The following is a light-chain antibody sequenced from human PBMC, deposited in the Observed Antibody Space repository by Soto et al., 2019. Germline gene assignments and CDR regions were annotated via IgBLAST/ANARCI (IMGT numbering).Light chain of an antibody. V-gene: IGLV2-14*03. CDR2: NVY. CDR1: SSDVGAYNF. Sequence: SVLTQPASVSGSPGQSITISCTGTSSDVGAYNFVSWHQQHPDKAPKLMIYNVYDRPSGISYRFSGSKSGNTASLTISGLQGEDEADYYCSAYTVSRTYVFGTGTKVTVL. CDR3: SAYTVSRTYV. J-gene: IGLJ1*01.